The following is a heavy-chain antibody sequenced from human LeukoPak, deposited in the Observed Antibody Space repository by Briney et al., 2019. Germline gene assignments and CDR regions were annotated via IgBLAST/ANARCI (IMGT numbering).Heavy chain of an antibody. Sequence: GGSLSLSCAASGFTFSIYAMAWVRQAPGKGLEWVSGISGSGGNTYYADSVKGRFTISRDNSKNTLYLQMNSLRAEDTAVYYCATEKGDSPDYWGQGTLVTVSS. V-gene: IGHV3-23*01. CDR1: GFTFSIYA. J-gene: IGHJ4*02. D-gene: IGHD2-21*01. CDR2: ISGSGGNT. CDR3: ATEKGDSPDY.